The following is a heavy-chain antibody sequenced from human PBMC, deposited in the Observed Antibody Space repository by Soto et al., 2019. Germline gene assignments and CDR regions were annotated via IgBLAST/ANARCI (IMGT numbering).Heavy chain of an antibody. CDR2: ISGSGGTT. CDR1: GFTFSSYA. D-gene: IGHD3-10*01. V-gene: IGHV3-23*01. J-gene: IGHJ3*02. CDR3: AKDSGSGLRNAFDS. Sequence: GGSLRLSCAASGFTFSSYAMSWVRQAPGKGLEWVSVISGSGGTTFYADSVKGRFTISRDNSKNSLYLQMNSLRGEDTALYYCAKDSGSGLRNAFDSWGQGTMVTLSS.